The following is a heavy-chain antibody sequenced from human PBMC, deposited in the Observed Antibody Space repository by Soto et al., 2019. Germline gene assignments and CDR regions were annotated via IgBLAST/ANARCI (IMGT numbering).Heavy chain of an antibody. V-gene: IGHV3-53*01. D-gene: IGHD3-10*01. CDR3: ERDGGEWFGELFKGGWFDP. Sequence: GGSLRLSCAPSGFTVSSNYMSWVRQAPGKGLEWVSVIYSGGSTYYADSVKGRFTISRDNSKNTLYLQMNSLRAEDTAVYYRERDGGEWFGELFKGGWFDPWGQGTPVTVSS. CDR2: IYSGGST. J-gene: IGHJ5*02. CDR1: GFTVSSNY.